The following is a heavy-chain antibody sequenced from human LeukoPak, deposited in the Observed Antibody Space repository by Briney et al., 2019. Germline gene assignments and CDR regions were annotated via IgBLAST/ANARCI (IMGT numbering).Heavy chain of an antibody. V-gene: IGHV3-43*02. CDR2: ISGDGGST. CDR1: GFAFDDYA. Sequence: GGSLRLSCAASGFAFDDYAMHWVRQAPGRGLEWVSLISGDGGSTYYADSVKGRFTISRDNSKNSLYLQTNSLRTEDTALYYCAKDIRGDGYNSRFDYWGQGTLSPSPQ. J-gene: IGHJ4*02. CDR3: AKDIRGDGYNSRFDY. D-gene: IGHD5-24*01.